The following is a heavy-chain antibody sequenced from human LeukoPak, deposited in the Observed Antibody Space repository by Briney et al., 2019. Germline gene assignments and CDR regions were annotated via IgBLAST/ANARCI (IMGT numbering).Heavy chain of an antibody. CDR3: AKPRSDYYYSAFDY. CDR2: LSRSGGST. CDR1: GFIFCSYA. V-gene: IGHV3-23*01. D-gene: IGHD3-22*01. J-gene: IGHJ4*02. Sequence: GSLRLSCAPSGFIFCSYAINWVRQAPGEGLEWVSGLSRSGGSTYYADSVKGRFTISRDNSKNTLYLQMDSLRAEDTAVYYCAKPRSDYYYSAFDYWGQGTLVTVSS.